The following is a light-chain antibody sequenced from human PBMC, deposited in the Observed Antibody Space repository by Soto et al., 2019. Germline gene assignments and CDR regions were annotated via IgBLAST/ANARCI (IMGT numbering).Light chain of an antibody. CDR3: AVCDDSLAGRV. Sequence: QSVLTQPPSASGTPGQRVTISCSGSSSNIGTNAVTWYQHLPGTAPKLLIYGQNQRPAGVPDRFSGSKSGTSASLAISGLHSEDEADYYCAVCDDSLAGRVFGGGTKLTVL. CDR1: SSNIGTNA. V-gene: IGLV1-44*01. CDR2: GQN. J-gene: IGLJ2*01.